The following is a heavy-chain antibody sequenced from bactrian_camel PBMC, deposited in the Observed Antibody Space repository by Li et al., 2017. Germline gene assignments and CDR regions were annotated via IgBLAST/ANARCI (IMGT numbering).Heavy chain of an antibody. CDR1: GYTYSGHC. CDR3: AAVRYGGSWYPLCRARSADFGY. CDR2: IGSSGST. V-gene: IGHV3S55*01. J-gene: IGHJ6*01. Sequence: HVQLVESGGDSVQAGGSLRLSCAASGYTYSGHCMGWFRQAPGKEREGVAIIGSSGSTGYSDSVKGRFTISKDNAKNTLYLQMNSLKPEDTAMYYCAAVRYGGSWYPLCRARSADFGYWGQGTRSPSP. D-gene: IGHD6*01.